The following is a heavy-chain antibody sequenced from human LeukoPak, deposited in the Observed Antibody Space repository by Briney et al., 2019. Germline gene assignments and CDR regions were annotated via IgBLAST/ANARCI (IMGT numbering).Heavy chain of an antibody. CDR2: INHSGST. D-gene: IGHD3-22*01. V-gene: IGHV4-34*01. Sequence: PSETLSLTCAVYGGSFSGYYWSWIRQPPGKGLEWIGEINHSGSTNYNPSLKSRVTISVDTSKNQFSLKLSSVTAADTAVYYCARHDYYDNWFDPWGQGTLVTVSS. J-gene: IGHJ5*02. CDR1: GGSFSGYY. CDR3: ARHDYYDNWFDP.